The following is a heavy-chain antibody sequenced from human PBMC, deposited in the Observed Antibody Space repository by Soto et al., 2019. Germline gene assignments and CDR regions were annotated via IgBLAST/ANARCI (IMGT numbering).Heavy chain of an antibody. Sequence: GGSLRLSCEASGFTFSSYGMHWVRQAPGKGLEWVAVIWYDGSEKYYADSVKGRFTISRENSKNTLYLQMNNLRAEDTAVYYCARDFESYFDPWGQGTLVTVSS. CDR3: ARDFESYFDP. CDR2: IWYDGSEK. J-gene: IGHJ5*02. CDR1: GFTFSSYG. D-gene: IGHD3-10*01. V-gene: IGHV3-33*01.